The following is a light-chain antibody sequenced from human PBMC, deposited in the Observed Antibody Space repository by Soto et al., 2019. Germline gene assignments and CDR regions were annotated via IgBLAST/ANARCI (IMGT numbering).Light chain of an antibody. CDR3: QQYHDWPPLT. J-gene: IGKJ2*01. Sequence: ERVVTQYPATLSVSPGERDTLSCSASQSVSSKLAWYQQKSGQAPRLLIYGASTRATGIPARCSGSGSGTEFTLTISSLQSEDFAVYYCQQYHDWPPLTFGQGTKLEIK. CDR2: GAS. CDR1: QSVSSK. V-gene: IGKV3-15*01.